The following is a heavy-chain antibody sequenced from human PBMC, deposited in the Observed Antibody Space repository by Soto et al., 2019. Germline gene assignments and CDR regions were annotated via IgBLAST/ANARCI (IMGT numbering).Heavy chain of an antibody. Sequence: GGSLRLSCAASGFTVSSYWMSWVRQAPGKGLEWVANIKQDGSEKYYVDSVKGRFTISRDNAKNSLYLQMNSLRAEDTAVYYCARTPQLWSPPFDYWGQGTLVTVS. J-gene: IGHJ4*02. CDR2: IKQDGSEK. V-gene: IGHV3-7*01. D-gene: IGHD5-18*01. CDR3: ARTPQLWSPPFDY. CDR1: GFTVSSYW.